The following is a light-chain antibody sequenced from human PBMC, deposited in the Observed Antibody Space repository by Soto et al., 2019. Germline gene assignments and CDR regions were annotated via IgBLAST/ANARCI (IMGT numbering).Light chain of an antibody. Sequence: EIVMTQSPATLSVSPGERATLSCRASQSVSSNLAWYQQKPGQAPRLLIYGASTRATGIPARFSGSGSGTAFTLIISSMQYEDFEVFDCQHYNNWPPFTYTFGQGTKLEIK. CDR1: QSVSSN. J-gene: IGKJ2*01. CDR3: QHYNNWPPFTYT. V-gene: IGKV3-15*01. CDR2: GAS.